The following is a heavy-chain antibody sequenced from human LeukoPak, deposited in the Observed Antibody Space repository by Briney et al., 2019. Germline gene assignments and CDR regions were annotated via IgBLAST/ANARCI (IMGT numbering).Heavy chain of an antibody. CDR2: MNPNSGNT. CDR1: GYMFTSYD. CDR3: ARVFCSGGDCYRYFDY. Sequence: ASVKVSCKASGYMFTSYDINWVRQATGQGLEWMGWMNPNSGNTVFGQKFQGRVAMTRDTSISTAYMELSSLRSEDTAVYYCARVFCSGGDCYRYFDYWGQGTLVTVSS. V-gene: IGHV1-8*01. J-gene: IGHJ4*02. D-gene: IGHD2-21*02.